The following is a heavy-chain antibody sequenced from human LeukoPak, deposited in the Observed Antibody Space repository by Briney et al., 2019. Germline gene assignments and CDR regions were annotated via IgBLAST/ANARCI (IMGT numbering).Heavy chain of an antibody. CDR2: ILSDGSYE. Sequence: GSLRLSCATSGFSLSRNGMHWVRQAPGQGLEWVAFILSDGSYEYYADSVKGRFTISRDNSKNTLYLQMNSLRAEDTAVYYCAKTTGDDAFDIWGQGTMVTVSS. V-gene: IGHV3-30*02. CDR1: GFSLSRNG. D-gene: IGHD1-1*01. J-gene: IGHJ3*02. CDR3: AKTTGDDAFDI.